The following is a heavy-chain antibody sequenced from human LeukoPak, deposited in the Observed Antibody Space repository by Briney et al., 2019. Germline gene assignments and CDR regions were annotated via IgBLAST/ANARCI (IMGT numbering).Heavy chain of an antibody. CDR1: GFTFSSYA. CDR3: PREVTMVRGVIHQWFDP. Sequence: GGSLRLSCAASGFTFSSYAMHWVRQAPGKGLEWVAVISYDGSNKYYADSVKGRFTISRDNSKNTLYLQMNSLRAEDTAVYYCPREVTMVRGVIHQWFDPWGQGTLVTVSS. CDR2: ISYDGSNK. D-gene: IGHD3-10*01. J-gene: IGHJ5*02. V-gene: IGHV3-30*04.